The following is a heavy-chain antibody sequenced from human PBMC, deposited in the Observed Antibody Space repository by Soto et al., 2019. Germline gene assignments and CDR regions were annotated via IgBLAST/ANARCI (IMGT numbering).Heavy chain of an antibody. D-gene: IGHD6-13*01. Sequence: SETLSLTCAVSGGSISSGGYSWSWIRQHPGKGLEWIGYIYYSGSTYYNPSLKSRVTISVDTSKNQFSLKLSSVTAADTAVYYCARQRQLGIAAAGANFDYWGQGTLVTVSS. J-gene: IGHJ4*02. CDR2: IYYSGST. V-gene: IGHV4-31*11. CDR3: ARQRQLGIAAAGANFDY. CDR1: GGSISSGGYS.